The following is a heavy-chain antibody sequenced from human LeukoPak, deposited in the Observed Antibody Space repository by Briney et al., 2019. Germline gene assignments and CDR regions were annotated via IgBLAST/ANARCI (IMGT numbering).Heavy chain of an antibody. CDR1: GGSVRNYY. CDR3: AREKGQLGSGRGYFDY. J-gene: IGHJ4*02. Sequence: SETLSLTCTVSGGSVRNYYWSWIRQPPGKGLEWIGYIHYTGSTNSNPSLKSRVTISVDTSKNQFSLKLSSVTAADTAVYYCAREKGQLGSGRGYFDYWGQGALVTVSS. CDR2: IHYTGST. V-gene: IGHV4-59*02. D-gene: IGHD6-13*01.